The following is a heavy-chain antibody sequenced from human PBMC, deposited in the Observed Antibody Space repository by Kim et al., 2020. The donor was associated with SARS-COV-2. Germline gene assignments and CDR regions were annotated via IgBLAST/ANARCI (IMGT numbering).Heavy chain of an antibody. Sequence: SETLSLTCTVSGGSISGYYWSWIRQPPGKGLEWIGYIYYSGSTNYNPSLKSRVTISVDTSKNQFSLKLSSVTAADTAVYYCARGGGQWVLRSHDSFLDS. CDR3: ARGGGQWVLRSHDSFLDS. CDR2: IYYSGST. CDR1: GGSISGYY. J-gene: IGHJ5*01. V-gene: IGHV4-59*01. D-gene: IGHD1-26*01.